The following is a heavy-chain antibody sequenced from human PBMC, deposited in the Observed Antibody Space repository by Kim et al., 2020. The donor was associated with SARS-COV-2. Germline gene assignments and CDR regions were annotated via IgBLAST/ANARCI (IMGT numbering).Heavy chain of an antibody. CDR3: ARRVGANWGKYYFGY. CDR2: INHSGST. V-gene: IGHV4-34*01. J-gene: IGHJ4*02. CDR1: GGSFSGYY. D-gene: IGHD1-26*01. Sequence: SETLSLTCAVYGGSFSGYYWSWIRQPPGKGLEWIGEINHSGSTNYNPSLKSRVTISVDTSKNQFSLKLSSVTAADTAVYYCARRVGANWGKYYFGYWGQGTLVTVSS.